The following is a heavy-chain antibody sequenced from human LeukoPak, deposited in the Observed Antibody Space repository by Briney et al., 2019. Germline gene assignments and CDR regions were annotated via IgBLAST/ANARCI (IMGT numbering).Heavy chain of an antibody. J-gene: IGHJ3*02. V-gene: IGHV4-31*03. CDR2: IYYSGST. CDR1: GGSVSSPGYY. Sequence: SQTLSLTCTVSGGSVSSPGYYWTWIRQYPGKGLEWIGYIYYSGSTYYNPSLKSRITISLDTSKNQFSLKLNSVTAADTAVYFCARDHSDNDDSYNLIDIWGQGTMVTVSS. CDR3: ARDHSDNDDSYNLIDI. D-gene: IGHD3-22*01.